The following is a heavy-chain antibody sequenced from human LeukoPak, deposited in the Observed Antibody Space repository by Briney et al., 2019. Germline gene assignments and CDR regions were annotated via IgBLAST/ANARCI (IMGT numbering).Heavy chain of an antibody. D-gene: IGHD6-6*01. CDR2: ISGSGGNT. Sequence: GGSLRLSCAASGFTFSSYAMNWVRQAPGKGLEWVSAISGSGGNTYYADSVKGRFTISRDNSKNTPYLQMNSLRAEDTAIYYCAKETYSSSSGMGSDFDYWGQGTLVTVSS. CDR3: AKETYSSSSGMGSDFDY. CDR1: GFTFSSYA. J-gene: IGHJ4*02. V-gene: IGHV3-23*01.